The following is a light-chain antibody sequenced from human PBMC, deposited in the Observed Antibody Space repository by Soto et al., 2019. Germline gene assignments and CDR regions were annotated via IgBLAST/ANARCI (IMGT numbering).Light chain of an antibody. V-gene: IGKV3-15*01. CDR2: GAP. CDR1: QSVSSY. Sequence: VMTQSPVTLSVSPGERATLSCRASQSVSSYLAWYQQKPGQAPRLLIYGAPTRANGIPARFSGSWSGTEFALTISSLQCEDVAVDYCQQYNIWPPWTFGQGTKVEIK. J-gene: IGKJ1*01. CDR3: QQYNIWPPWT.